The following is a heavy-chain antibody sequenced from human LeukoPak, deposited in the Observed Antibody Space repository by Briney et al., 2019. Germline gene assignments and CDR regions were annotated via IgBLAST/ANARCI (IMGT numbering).Heavy chain of an antibody. V-gene: IGHV4-59*12. J-gene: IGHJ5*02. D-gene: IGHD3-10*01. CDR2: IYYSGST. CDR3: ARESVIAPGDWFDP. Sequence: NPSETLSLTCTVSGGSISSYYSSWIRQPPGKGLEWIGYIYYSGSTNYNPSLKSRVTISVDTSKNQSSLKLSSVTAADTAVYYCARESVIAPGDWFDPWGQGTLVTVSS. CDR1: GGSISSYY.